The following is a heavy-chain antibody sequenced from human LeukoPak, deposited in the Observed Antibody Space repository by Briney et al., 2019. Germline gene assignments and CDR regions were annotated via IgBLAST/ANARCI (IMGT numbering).Heavy chain of an antibody. V-gene: IGHV4-39*01. D-gene: IGHD3-10*01. CDR1: GGSISSSSYY. CDR2: IYYSGST. Sequence: SETLSLTCTVSGGSISSSSYYWGWIRQPPGKGLEWIGSIYYSGSTYYNPSLKSRVTISVDTSKNQFSLKLSSVTAADTAVYYCARHWRYYGSGTTNFDYWGQGTLVTVSS. J-gene: IGHJ4*02. CDR3: ARHWRYYGSGTTNFDY.